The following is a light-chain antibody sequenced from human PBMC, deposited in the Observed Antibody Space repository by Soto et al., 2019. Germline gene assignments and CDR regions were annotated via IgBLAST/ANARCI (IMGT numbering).Light chain of an antibody. CDR2: GAS. CDR3: QQYGSSPFT. J-gene: IGKJ3*01. CDR1: QSVSSSY. Sequence: EIVLTQSPGTLSLSPGERATLSCRASQSVSSSYLAWYQQKPGQAPRLLIYGASSMATGLPDRFSGSGSGTDFTLTISRLEPEDFAVYYCQQYGSSPFTFGPGTKVDIK. V-gene: IGKV3-20*01.